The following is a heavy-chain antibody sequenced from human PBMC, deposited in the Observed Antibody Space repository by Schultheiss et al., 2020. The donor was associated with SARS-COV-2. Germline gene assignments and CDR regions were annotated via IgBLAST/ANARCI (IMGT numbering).Heavy chain of an antibody. CDR1: GGSISSSSYY. CDR2: IYTSGST. Sequence: SETLSLTCTVSGGSISSSSYYWGWIRQPPGKGLEWIGSIYTSGSTNYNPSLKSRVTMSVDTSKNQFSLKLSSVTAADTAVYYCARVGASGWWDFDYWGQGTLVTVSS. D-gene: IGHD6-19*01. J-gene: IGHJ4*02. CDR3: ARVGASGWWDFDY. V-gene: IGHV4-39*07.